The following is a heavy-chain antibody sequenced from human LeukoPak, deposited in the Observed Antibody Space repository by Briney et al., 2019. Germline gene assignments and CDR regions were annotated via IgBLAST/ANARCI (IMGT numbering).Heavy chain of an antibody. CDR1: GGSISSSSYY. CDR2: IYYSGST. J-gene: IGHJ4*02. Sequence: PSETLSLTCTVSGGSISSSSYYWGWIRQPPGKGLEWIGSIYYSGSTYYNPSLKSRVTISVDTPKNQFSLKLSSVTAADTAVYYCARQAYSSGWYVEYYFDYWGQGTLVTVSS. CDR3: ARQAYSSGWYVEYYFDY. V-gene: IGHV4-39*01. D-gene: IGHD6-19*01.